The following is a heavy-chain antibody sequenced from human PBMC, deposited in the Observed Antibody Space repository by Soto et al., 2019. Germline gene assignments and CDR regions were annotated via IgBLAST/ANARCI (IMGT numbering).Heavy chain of an antibody. D-gene: IGHD6-13*01. CDR1: GGSISSYY. CDR3: ARHIGYSSSHYFDY. J-gene: IGHJ4*02. Sequence: ETLSLTCTVSGGSISSYYWSWIRQPPGKGLEWIGYIYYSGSTNYNPSLKSRVTISVDTSKNQFSLKLSSVTAADTAVYYCARHIGYSSSHYFDYWGQGTLVTVSS. V-gene: IGHV4-59*08. CDR2: IYYSGST.